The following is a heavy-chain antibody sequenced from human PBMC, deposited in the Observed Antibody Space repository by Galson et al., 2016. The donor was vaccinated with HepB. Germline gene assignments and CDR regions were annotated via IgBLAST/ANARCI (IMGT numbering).Heavy chain of an antibody. CDR1: GFTFSDYH. CDR3: ARDLPDDSVEYFDVFDL. V-gene: IGHV3-11*01. Sequence: SLRLSCAASGFTFSDYHMNWIRQAPGKGLEWISYISTSDNSMLYADSVRGRFSISRDNAKKSLYLQMTNLRAEDTAVYYCARDLPDDSVEYFDVFDLWGQGTMVTVSS. D-gene: IGHD4-17*01. CDR2: ISTSDNSM. J-gene: IGHJ3*01.